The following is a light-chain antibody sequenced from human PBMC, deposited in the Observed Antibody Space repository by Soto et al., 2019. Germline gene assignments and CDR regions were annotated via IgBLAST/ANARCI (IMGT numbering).Light chain of an antibody. CDR3: QQATTFPLT. CDR2: GAS. J-gene: IGKJ4*01. Sequence: DIQMTQFPSSVSASVGGRVIITCRASQAFSNLLAWYQQKPGKAPKLLIYGASTLQGGVPSRFSGSESGTDFTLTISSVQPEDFATYYCQQATTFPLTFGGGTKVDIK. CDR1: QAFSNL. V-gene: IGKV1-12*01.